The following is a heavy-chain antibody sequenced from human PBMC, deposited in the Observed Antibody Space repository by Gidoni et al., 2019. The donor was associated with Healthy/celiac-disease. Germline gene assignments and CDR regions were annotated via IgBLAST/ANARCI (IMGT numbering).Heavy chain of an antibody. CDR3: ARAITMVRGVIIPNFDY. Sequence: EVQLLESGGGLVQPGGSLRLSCAASGFTCSHYAMSWVRQASGKGLEWVAASSGDGGSTYYADSVKGRFTISRDNSKNTLYLQMNSLRAEDTAVYYWARAITMVRGVIIPNFDYWGQGTLVTVSS. V-gene: IGHV3-23*01. CDR2: SSGDGGST. D-gene: IGHD3-10*01. CDR1: GFTCSHYA. J-gene: IGHJ4*02.